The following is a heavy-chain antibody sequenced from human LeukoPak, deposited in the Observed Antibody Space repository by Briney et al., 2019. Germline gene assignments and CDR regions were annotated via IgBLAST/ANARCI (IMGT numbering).Heavy chain of an antibody. CDR3: ARKVAGTGVDY. D-gene: IGHD6-19*01. Sequence: SVKVSCKASGGTFSSYAISWVRQAPGQGLEWMGRIIPILGIANYAQKFQGRVTITADKSTSTAYKELSSLRSEDTAVYYCARKVAGTGVDYWGQGTLVTVSS. V-gene: IGHV1-69*04. CDR1: GGTFSSYA. CDR2: IIPILGIA. J-gene: IGHJ4*02.